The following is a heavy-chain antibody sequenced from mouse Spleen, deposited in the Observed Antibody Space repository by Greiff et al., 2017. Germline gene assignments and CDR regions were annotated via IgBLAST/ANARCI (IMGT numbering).Heavy chain of an antibody. J-gene: IGHJ4*01. V-gene: IGHV1-63*01. CDR3: ARRGYGDYDYYYAMDY. D-gene: IGHD2-13*01. Sequence: QVQLQQSGAELVRPGTSVKMSCKASGYTFTNYWIGWAKQRPGHGLEWIGDIYPGGGYTNYNEKFKGKATLTADKSSSTAYMQFSSLTSEDSAIYYCARRGYGDYDYYYAMDYWGQGTSVTVSS. CDR2: IYPGGGYT. CDR1: GYTFTNYW.